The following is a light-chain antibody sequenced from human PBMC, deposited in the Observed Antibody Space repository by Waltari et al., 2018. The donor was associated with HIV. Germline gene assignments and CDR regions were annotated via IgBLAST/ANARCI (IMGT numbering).Light chain of an antibody. J-gene: IGKJ2*01. V-gene: IGKV3-11*01. CDR2: DAA. CDR1: QSVSSY. Sequence: EIVLTQSPATLSLSPGERATLSCRASQSVSSYLAWYQQKPGQAPRLLIYDAANRATGIPARFSGSESGTDFTLTISSLEPEDCAVYYWQQRSNWPPTFGQGTKLEIK. CDR3: QQRSNWPPT.